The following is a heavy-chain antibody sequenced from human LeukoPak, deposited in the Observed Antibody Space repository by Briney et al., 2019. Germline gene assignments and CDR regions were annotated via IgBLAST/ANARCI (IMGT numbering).Heavy chain of an antibody. Sequence: GGSLRLSCAASGFTFDDYAMHWVRQAPGKGLEWVSGISWNSGSIGYADSVKGRFTISRDNAKNSLYLQMNSLRAEDTAVYYCAGGHYDYLTGLLYYYYYGMDVWGQGTTVTVSS. CDR3: AGGHYDYLTGLLYYYYYGMDV. J-gene: IGHJ6*02. CDR1: GFTFDDYA. V-gene: IGHV3-9*01. D-gene: IGHD3-9*01. CDR2: ISWNSGSI.